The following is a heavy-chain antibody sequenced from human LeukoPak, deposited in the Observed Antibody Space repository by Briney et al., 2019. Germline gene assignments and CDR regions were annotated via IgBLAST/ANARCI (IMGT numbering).Heavy chain of an antibody. CDR2: ISYDGSSK. V-gene: IGHV3-30*04. CDR1: GFTFSTYA. CDR3: ARARSSYGYGDAFDI. J-gene: IGHJ3*02. D-gene: IGHD5-18*01. Sequence: GGSLRLSCAASGFTFSTYAMHWVRQAPGKGLEWVAVISYDGSSKYYADSVKGRFTISRDNSKDTLYLQMNSLRAEDTAVYYCARARSSYGYGDAFDIWGQGTMVTVSS.